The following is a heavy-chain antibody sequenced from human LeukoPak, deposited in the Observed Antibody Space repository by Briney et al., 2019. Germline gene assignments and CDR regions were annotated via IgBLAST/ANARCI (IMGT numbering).Heavy chain of an antibody. CDR3: ARGHYSSSWDLQQ. D-gene: IGHD6-13*01. J-gene: IGHJ1*01. CDR2: IYTSGST. CDR1: SGSISSGSYY. V-gene: IGHV4-61*02. Sequence: SETLSLTCTVSSGSISSGSYYWSWIRQPAGKGLEWIGRIYTSGSTNYSPSLKSRVTISVDTSKNQFSLKLSSVTALDTTVYYCARGHYSSSWDLQQWGQGTLVTVSS.